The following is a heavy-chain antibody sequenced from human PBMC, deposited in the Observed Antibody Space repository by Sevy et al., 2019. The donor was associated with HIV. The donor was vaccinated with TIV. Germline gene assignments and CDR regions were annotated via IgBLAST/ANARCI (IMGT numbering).Heavy chain of an antibody. Sequence: ASVKVSCKVSGYTLSEFSMHWVRQAPAKGLEWMGSFDPEDGETIYAQNFQGRITMTEETSTDTAYMELGSLRSEDTAVFYCAVTKDYFDSSGSPFDYWGQGTLVTVSS. CDR3: AVTKDYFDSSGSPFDY. CDR1: GYTLSEFS. V-gene: IGHV1-24*01. J-gene: IGHJ4*02. CDR2: FDPEDGET. D-gene: IGHD3-22*01.